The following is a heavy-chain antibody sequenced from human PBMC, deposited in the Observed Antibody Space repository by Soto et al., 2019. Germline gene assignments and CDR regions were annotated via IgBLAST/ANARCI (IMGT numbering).Heavy chain of an antibody. CDR3: XKDLLRLTDXXDX. J-gene: IGHJ3*02. D-gene: IGHD2-15*01. CDR2: ISGSGGST. V-gene: IGHV3-23*01. Sequence: EVQLLESGGGLVQPGGSLRLSCAASGFTFSSYAMSWVRQAPGKGLEWVSAISGSGGSTYYADSVKGRFTISRDNSKNTLYLQXXXXXXXXXXXXXXXKDLLRLTDXXDXWGQGTMVT. CDR1: GFTFSSYA.